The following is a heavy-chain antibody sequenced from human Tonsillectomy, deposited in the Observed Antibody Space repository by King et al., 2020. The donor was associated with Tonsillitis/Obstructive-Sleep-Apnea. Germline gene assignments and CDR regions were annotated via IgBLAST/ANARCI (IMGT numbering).Heavy chain of an antibody. V-gene: IGHV4-59*01. J-gene: IGHJ3*02. CDR3: AREGYDVDAFDI. CDR1: GGSISSYY. CDR2: IYFSGST. D-gene: IGHD1-1*01. Sequence: QMQLQESGPGLVKPSETLSLTCTVSGGSISSYYWSWIRQPPGKGLEWIGYIYFSGSTKYNPSLKSRVTISVDTSKNKFSLKLSSVTAADTAVYYCAREGYDVDAFDIWGQGTMVTVSS.